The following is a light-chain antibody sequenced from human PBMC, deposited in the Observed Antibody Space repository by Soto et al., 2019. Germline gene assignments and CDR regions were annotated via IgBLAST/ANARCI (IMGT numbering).Light chain of an antibody. CDR2: KAS. CDR1: QYISTW. Sequence: DIQMTQSPSTLSASVGDRVTITCRASQYISTWLAWYQQKPGKAPKLLIYKASNLQSGVPSRFSGSGSGTDFTLTISSLQPEDVATYYCQKYNSAPLRTFGQGTKVDIK. J-gene: IGKJ1*01. V-gene: IGKV1-5*03. CDR3: QKYNSAPLRT.